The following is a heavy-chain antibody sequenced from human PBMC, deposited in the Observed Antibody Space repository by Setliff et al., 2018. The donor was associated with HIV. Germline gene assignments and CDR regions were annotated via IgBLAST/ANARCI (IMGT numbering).Heavy chain of an antibody. Sequence: KPSETLSLTCAVYGGSFSGYYWSWIRQPPGKGLEWIGEIHHSGSTNYNPSLKSRVTISVDTSKNQFSLKLSSVTAADTAVYYCARLSCSSNSCPFDYWVQGTLVTVSS. CDR1: GGSFSGYY. CDR3: ARLSCSSNSCPFDY. CDR2: IHHSGST. J-gene: IGHJ4*02. V-gene: IGHV4-34*01. D-gene: IGHD2-2*01.